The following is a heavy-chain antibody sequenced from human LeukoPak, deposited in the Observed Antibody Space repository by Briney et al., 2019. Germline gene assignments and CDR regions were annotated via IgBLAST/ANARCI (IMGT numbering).Heavy chain of an antibody. V-gene: IGHV1-46*01. D-gene: IGHD3-22*01. CDR1: GYTFTNYY. CDR2: IDPSGGGT. CDR3: ARETSSGHYALGF. Sequence: ASVKVSCKASGYTFTNYYIHWVRQAPGQGLEWMGIIDPSGGGTSYAQRFQGRVTVTRDTSTATVYMELSSLRSEDTAVYYSARETSSGHYALGFWGQGALVTVSS. J-gene: IGHJ1*01.